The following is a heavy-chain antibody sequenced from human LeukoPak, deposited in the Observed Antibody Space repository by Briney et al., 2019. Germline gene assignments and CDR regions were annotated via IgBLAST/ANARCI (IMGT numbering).Heavy chain of an antibody. CDR1: GGSVTSGTYY. D-gene: IGHD1-26*01. J-gene: IGHJ4*02. V-gene: IGHV4-61*01. CDR3: ARDREWELQSLRYFDY. Sequence: PSETLSLTCTVSGGSVTSGTYYWSWIRQPPGKGLEWIGYIYYSGSTDYNSSLKSRVTISVDTSKNQFSPKLSSVTAADTAVYYCARDREWELQSLRYFDYWGQGTLVTVSS. CDR2: IYYSGST.